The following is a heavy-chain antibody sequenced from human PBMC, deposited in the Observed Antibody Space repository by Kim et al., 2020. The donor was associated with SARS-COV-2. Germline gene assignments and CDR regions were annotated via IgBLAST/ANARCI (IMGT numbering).Heavy chain of an antibody. CDR2: IYYSGST. J-gene: IGHJ4*02. CDR1: GGSVSSGSYY. D-gene: IGHD4-17*01. Sequence: SETLSLTCTVSGGSVSSGSYYWSWIQQPPGKGLEWIGYIYYSGSTNYNPSLKSRVTISVDTSKNQFSLKLSSVTAADTAVYYCAREGTTVGYDYWGQGTLVTVSS. V-gene: IGHV4-61*01. CDR3: AREGTTVGYDY.